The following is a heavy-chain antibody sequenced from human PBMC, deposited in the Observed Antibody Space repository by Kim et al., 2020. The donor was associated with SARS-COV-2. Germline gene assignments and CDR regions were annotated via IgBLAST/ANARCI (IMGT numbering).Heavy chain of an antibody. V-gene: IGHV3-23*01. Sequence: YDARSVKGRFTISRDNSKNTLYLQMNSLRAEDTAVYYCAKVLDDSSGYYYWGQGTLVTVSS. D-gene: IGHD3-22*01. CDR3: AKVLDDSSGYYY. J-gene: IGHJ4*02.